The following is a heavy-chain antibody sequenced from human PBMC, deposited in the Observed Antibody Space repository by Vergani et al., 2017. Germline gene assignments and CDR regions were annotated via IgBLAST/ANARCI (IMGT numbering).Heavy chain of an antibody. J-gene: IGHJ6*01. CDR2: IFWNDEK. V-gene: IGHV2-26*01. D-gene: IGHD2-21*01. CDR1: GFSLGNARMG. Sequence: QVTLKESGPVLVKPTETLTLTCTVPGFSLGNARMGVSWIRQPPGKALEWLANIFWNDEKSYSTSLKSRLTISKDTAKSQVVLTMTNMYPVDTATYYCARIHVTGADFCGGPNYCYYCGMDVWGQGTTVTVSS. CDR3: ARIHVTGADFCGGPNYCYYCGMDV.